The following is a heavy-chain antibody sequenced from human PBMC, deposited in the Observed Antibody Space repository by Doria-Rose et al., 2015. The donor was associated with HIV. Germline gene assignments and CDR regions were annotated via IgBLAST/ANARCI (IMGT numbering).Heavy chain of an antibody. CDR3: ARIKSSRWYHKYYFDF. V-gene: IGHV2-26*01. CDR1: GVSLSSPGMG. CDR2: ILSDDER. J-gene: IGHJ4*02. Sequence: QVTLKESGPVLVKPTETLTLTCTVSGVSLSSPGMGVSWIRQPPGKALEWLANILSDDERSYKTSLKSKLTISGGTSKSQVVLTMTDMDPVDTATYYCARIKSSRWYHKYYFDFWGQGTLVTVSA. D-gene: IGHD6-13*01.